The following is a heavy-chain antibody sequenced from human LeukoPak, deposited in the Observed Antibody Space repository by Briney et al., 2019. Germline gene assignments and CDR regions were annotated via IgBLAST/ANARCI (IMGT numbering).Heavy chain of an antibody. Sequence: GGSLRLSCVGSGFTFSSYWMSWVRQAPGKGLEWVANIRQDGGLKHYVDSVKGRFTISRDNAENSLYLQMNSLRAEDTAVYYCAREIVGAIKSYFDYWGQGTLVTASS. V-gene: IGHV3-7*01. D-gene: IGHD1-26*01. CDR1: GFTFSSYW. J-gene: IGHJ4*02. CDR2: IRQDGGLK. CDR3: AREIVGAIKSYFDY.